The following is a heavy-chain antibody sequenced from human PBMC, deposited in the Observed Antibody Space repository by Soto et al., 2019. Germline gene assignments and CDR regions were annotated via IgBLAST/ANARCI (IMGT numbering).Heavy chain of an antibody. CDR2: LTGSGGAT. V-gene: IGHV3-23*01. CDR1: GFTFSNYA. CDR3: EKEGSVTAALDY. Sequence: PGGSLRLSCAASGFTFSNYAMSWVRQAPGKGLEWVSGLTGSGGATYYADSVKGRLTISRDNSNNTLYLQMNSLRAEDTAVYYCEKEGSVTAALDYWGQGILVTVSS. D-gene: IGHD6-13*01. J-gene: IGHJ4*02.